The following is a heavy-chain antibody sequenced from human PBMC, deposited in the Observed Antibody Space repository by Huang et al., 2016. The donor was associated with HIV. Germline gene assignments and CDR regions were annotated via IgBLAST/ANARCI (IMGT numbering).Heavy chain of an antibody. CDR1: GFTFSSYW. CDR3: ARDSQQWLVEDY. Sequence: EVQLAESGGGLVQPGGSLRLSCAASGFTFSSYWRHWGRQAPGKGLVWVSSINSDGRSTSYSDSVKGRFTISRDNAKNTLYLQINSLRAEDTAVYYCARDSQQWLVEDYWGQGTLVTVSS. D-gene: IGHD6-19*01. CDR2: INSDGRST. V-gene: IGHV3-74*01. J-gene: IGHJ4*02.